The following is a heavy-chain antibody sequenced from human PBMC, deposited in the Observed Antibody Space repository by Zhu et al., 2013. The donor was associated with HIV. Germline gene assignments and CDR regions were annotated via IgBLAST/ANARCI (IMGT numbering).Heavy chain of an antibody. D-gene: IGHD4-17*01. CDR1: GGSLNSGGYS. J-gene: IGHJ6*02. V-gene: IGHV4-30-2*01. CDR3: ARGAYGDNRDYYYGMDV. Sequence: QVQLQESGSGLVKPSQTLSLTCAVSGGSLNSGGYSWSWVRQPPGKGLEWIGYIFHSANTYSNPSLKSRLTISVDRSKNQFSLRLTSATAADTAVYYCARGAYGDNRDYYYGMDVWGQGTTVTVSS. CDR2: IFHSANT.